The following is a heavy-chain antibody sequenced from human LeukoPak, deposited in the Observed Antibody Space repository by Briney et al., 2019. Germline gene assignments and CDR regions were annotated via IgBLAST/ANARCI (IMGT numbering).Heavy chain of an antibody. CDR3: ARNSFYYDSGGRLYQFDY. J-gene: IGHJ4*02. CDR1: GYTFTSYG. Sequence: ASVKVSCKASGYTFTSYGITWVRQAPGQGLEWMGWISAYNGNTNYAHKLQGRVTMTTDTSTSTAYMEMRSLRSGDTAVYYCARNSFYYDSGGRLYQFDYWGQGTLVTVSS. CDR2: ISAYNGNT. D-gene: IGHD3-22*01. V-gene: IGHV1-18*01.